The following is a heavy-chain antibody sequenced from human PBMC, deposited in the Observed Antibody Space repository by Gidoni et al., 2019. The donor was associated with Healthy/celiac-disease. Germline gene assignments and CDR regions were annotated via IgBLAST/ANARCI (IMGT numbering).Heavy chain of an antibody. J-gene: IGHJ6*02. CDR3: ARGRPVWGYRAQNYYYYGMDV. D-gene: IGHD3-16*02. V-gene: IGHV4-34*01. CDR1: GGSFSGYY. Sequence: QVQLQQWGAGLLKPSETLSLTCAVYGGSFSGYYWSWIRQPPGTGLEWIGEINHSGSTNYNPSLKSRVTISVDTSKNQFSLKLSSVTAADTAVYYCARGRPVWGYRAQNYYYYGMDVWGQGTTVTVSS. CDR2: INHSGST.